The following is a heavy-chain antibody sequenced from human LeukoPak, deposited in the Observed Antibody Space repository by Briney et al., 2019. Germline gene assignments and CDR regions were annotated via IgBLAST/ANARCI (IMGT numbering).Heavy chain of an antibody. J-gene: IGHJ4*02. D-gene: IGHD5-24*01. V-gene: IGHV1-69*05. Sequence: SVKASCKASGGTFSSYAISWVRQAPGQGLEWMGGIIPIFGTANYAQKFQGRVTITTDESTSTAYMELSSLRSEDTAVYYCAREDVEMATINYWGQGTLVTVSS. CDR3: AREDVEMATINY. CDR2: IIPIFGTA. CDR1: GGTFSSYA.